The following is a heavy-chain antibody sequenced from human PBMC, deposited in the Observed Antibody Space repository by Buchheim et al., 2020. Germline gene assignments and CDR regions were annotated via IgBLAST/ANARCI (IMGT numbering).Heavy chain of an antibody. J-gene: IGHJ6*02. CDR1: GFPFSSYG. CDR2: ISYDGSNK. CDR3: AKPTVGASYYYYGMDV. V-gene: IGHV3-30*18. D-gene: IGHD1-26*01. Sequence: QVQLVESGGGVVQPGRSLRLSCAASGFPFSSYGMHWVRQAPGKGLEWVAVISYDGSNKYYADSVKGRFTISRDNSKNTLYLQMNSLRAEDTAVYYCAKPTVGASYYYYGMDVWGQGTT.